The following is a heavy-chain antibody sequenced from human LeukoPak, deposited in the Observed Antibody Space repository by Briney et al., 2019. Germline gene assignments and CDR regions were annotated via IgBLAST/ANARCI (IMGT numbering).Heavy chain of an antibody. Sequence: SGGSLRLSCAASGFTFSSYAMNWVRQAPGKGLEWVSVISGSGVDTYNADSVKGRFTISRDNSKHTVFLQMNSLRAEDTAVYYCARLNYDDTSYYSNYFEYWGQGTLVTVSS. CDR3: ARLNYDDTSYYSNYFEY. V-gene: IGHV3-23*01. D-gene: IGHD3-22*01. CDR1: GFTFSSYA. J-gene: IGHJ4*02. CDR2: ISGSGVDT.